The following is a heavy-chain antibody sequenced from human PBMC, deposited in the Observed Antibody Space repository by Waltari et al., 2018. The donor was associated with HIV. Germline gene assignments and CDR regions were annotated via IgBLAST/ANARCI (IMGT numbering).Heavy chain of an antibody. Sequence: EVQLLESGGGLVQPGGSLRISCAASGFPFGTYALSWVRQAPGKGLEWVSAISGSAYSTYYAESVKGRFTISRDNSKNKLYLQMNSLRAEDTAVYFCVKEHQYSHTWHSYYGMDVWGQGTTVTVSS. CDR1: GFPFGTYA. CDR2: ISGSAYST. D-gene: IGHD6-6*01. CDR3: VKEHQYSHTWHSYYGMDV. J-gene: IGHJ6*02. V-gene: IGHV3-23*01.